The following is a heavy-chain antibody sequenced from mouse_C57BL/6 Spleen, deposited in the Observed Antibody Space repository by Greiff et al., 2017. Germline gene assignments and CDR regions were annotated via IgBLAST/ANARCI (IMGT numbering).Heavy chain of an antibody. Sequence: EVLLQQSGAELVRPGASVKLSCTASGFNIKDDYMHWVKQRPEQGLEWIGWIDPENGDTEYASKFQGKATITADTSSNTAYLQLSSLTSEDTAVYYCTTWTGTLAYWGQGTLVTVSA. V-gene: IGHV14-4*01. D-gene: IGHD4-1*01. J-gene: IGHJ3*01. CDR2: IDPENGDT. CDR1: GFNIKDDY. CDR3: TTWTGTLAY.